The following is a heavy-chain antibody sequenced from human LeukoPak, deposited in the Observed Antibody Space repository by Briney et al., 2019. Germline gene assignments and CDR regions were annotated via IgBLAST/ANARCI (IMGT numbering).Heavy chain of an antibody. Sequence: GGSLRLSCVASGFTFSSYYMSWVRQAPGKGLEWVAHIDPDGNDKYYVDSVKGRFTISRDNAKNSLYLQMNSLRAEDTAVYYCARPAGGSSNWYFDYWGQGTLVTVSS. CDR2: IDPDGNDK. J-gene: IGHJ4*02. CDR1: GFTFSSYY. D-gene: IGHD6-13*01. V-gene: IGHV3-7*01. CDR3: ARPAGGSSNWYFDY.